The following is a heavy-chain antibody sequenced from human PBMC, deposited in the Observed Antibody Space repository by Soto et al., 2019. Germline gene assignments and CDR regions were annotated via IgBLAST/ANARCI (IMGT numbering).Heavy chain of an antibody. CDR3: ARGGPDIVATINFKFAFDY. Sequence: ASVKVSCKASGGTFSSYAISWVRQAPGQGLEWMGGIIPIFGTANYAQKFQGRVTITADESTSTAYMELSSLRSEDTAVYYCARGGPDIVATINFKFAFDYWGQGTLATVSS. CDR1: GGTFSSYA. D-gene: IGHD5-12*01. V-gene: IGHV1-69*13. J-gene: IGHJ4*02. CDR2: IIPIFGTA.